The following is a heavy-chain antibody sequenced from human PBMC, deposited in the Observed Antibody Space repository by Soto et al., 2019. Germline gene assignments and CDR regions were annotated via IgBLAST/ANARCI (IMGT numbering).Heavy chain of an antibody. Sequence: QVQLQQWGAGLLKPSETLSLTCAVYGGSFTGYYWSWIRQPPGKGLEWIGEINHRGSTNYNPSLKSRVTISVVTSKNQFSLNLNSVTAADTAVYYCARGSRVKIPSASGRDYYYHGLDVWGQGTAVTVSS. J-gene: IGHJ6*02. CDR3: ARGSRVKIPSASGRDYYYHGLDV. CDR1: GGSFTGYY. D-gene: IGHD6-25*01. CDR2: INHRGST. V-gene: IGHV4-34*01.